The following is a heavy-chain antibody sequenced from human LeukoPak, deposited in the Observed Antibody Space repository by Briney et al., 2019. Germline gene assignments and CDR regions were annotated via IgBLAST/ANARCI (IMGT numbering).Heavy chain of an antibody. CDR2: IHFSGST. V-gene: IGHV4-59*01. J-gene: IGHJ6*03. D-gene: IGHD4/OR15-4a*01. CDR3: TREVGAGFQVNYYYYMDV. CDR1: GGSISSDN. Sequence: PSETLSLTCTVSGGSISSDNWSWFRQPPRKGLEWIGYIHFSGSTTYNPSLKSRVTISIDTSKNQFSLNLSSVTAADTAVYYCTREVGAGFQVNYYYYMDVWGKGTTVTVSS.